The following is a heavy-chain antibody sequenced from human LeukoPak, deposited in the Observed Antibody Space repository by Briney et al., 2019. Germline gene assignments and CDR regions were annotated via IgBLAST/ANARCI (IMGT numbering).Heavy chain of an antibody. D-gene: IGHD4-23*01. CDR3: ARDISGNYAFDY. CDR2: ISYDGSDK. V-gene: IGHV3-30*04. J-gene: IGHJ4*02. CDR1: GFTFNTYN. Sequence: GRSLRLSCAASGFTFNTYNMHWVRQAPGKGLEWVASISYDGSDKKSADSVKGRFTISRDNSKITMFLQMNSLRAEDTAVYYCARDISGNYAFDYWGQGTLVTVSS.